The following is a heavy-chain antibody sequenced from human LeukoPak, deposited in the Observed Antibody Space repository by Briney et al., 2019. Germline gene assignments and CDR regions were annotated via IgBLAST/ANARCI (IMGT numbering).Heavy chain of an antibody. J-gene: IGHJ3*02. CDR3: ASGTSITMVRGVFSDAFDI. V-gene: IGHV1-69*13. CDR2: IIPIFGTA. Sequence: SVKVSCKASGYTFTSYAISWVRQAPGQGLEWMGGIIPIFGTANYAQKFQGRVTITADESTSTAYMELSSLRSEDTAVYYCASGTSITMVRGVFSDAFDIWGQGTMVTVSS. D-gene: IGHD3-10*01. CDR1: GYTFTSYA.